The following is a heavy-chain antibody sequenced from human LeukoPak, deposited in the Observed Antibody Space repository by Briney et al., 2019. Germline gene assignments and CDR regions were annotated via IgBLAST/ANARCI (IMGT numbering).Heavy chain of an antibody. V-gene: IGHV3-48*01. CDR3: ARVMVRGVIKGAFDI. D-gene: IGHD3-10*01. CDR2: ISSSSSTI. CDR1: GFTFSSYS. Sequence: PGGSLRLSCAASGFTFSSYSMNWVRQAPGKGLEWVSYISSSSSTIYYADSVKGRFTISRDNAKNSLYLQMNSLRAEDTAVYYCARVMVRGVIKGAFDIWGQGTMVTVSS. J-gene: IGHJ3*02.